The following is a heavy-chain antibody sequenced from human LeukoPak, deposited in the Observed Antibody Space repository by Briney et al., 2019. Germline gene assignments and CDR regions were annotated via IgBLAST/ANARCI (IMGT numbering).Heavy chain of an antibody. Sequence: ASVKVSCKASGYTFTGFYIHWVRQAPGQGLEWMGWVNPNSGDTDYAQKFQGRVTMTRDTSINTAYMELSRLTSDDTAVYYCARRSGSYATQDYWGQGTLVTVSS. CDR2: VNPNSGDT. CDR1: GYTFTGFY. J-gene: IGHJ4*02. V-gene: IGHV1-2*02. CDR3: ARRSGSYATQDY. D-gene: IGHD1-26*01.